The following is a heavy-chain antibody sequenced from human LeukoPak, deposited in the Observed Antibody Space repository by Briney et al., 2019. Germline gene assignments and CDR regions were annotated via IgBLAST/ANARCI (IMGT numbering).Heavy chain of an antibody. CDR1: GGTFSNYA. CDR3: ARDLTGYSSF. V-gene: IGHV1-18*01. J-gene: IGHJ4*02. D-gene: IGHD6-19*01. Sequence: ASVKVSCKASGGTFSNYAISWVRQAPGQGLEWMGWISAYNGNTNYAQKLQGRVTMTTDTSTSTAYMELRSLRSDDTAVYYCARDLTGYSSFWGQGTLVTVSS. CDR2: ISAYNGNT.